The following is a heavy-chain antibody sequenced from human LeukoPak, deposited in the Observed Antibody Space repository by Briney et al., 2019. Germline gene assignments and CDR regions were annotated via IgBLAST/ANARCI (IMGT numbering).Heavy chain of an antibody. CDR1: GYTFTSYD. Sequence: ASVKVSCKASGYTFTSYDINWVRQATGQGLEWMGWMNPNSGNTGYAQKFQGRVTMTRNTSISTAYMELSSLRSEDTAAYYCARPRYYDIVDGMDVWGQGTTVTVSS. D-gene: IGHD3-9*01. J-gene: IGHJ6*02. CDR2: MNPNSGNT. CDR3: ARPRYYDIVDGMDV. V-gene: IGHV1-8*01.